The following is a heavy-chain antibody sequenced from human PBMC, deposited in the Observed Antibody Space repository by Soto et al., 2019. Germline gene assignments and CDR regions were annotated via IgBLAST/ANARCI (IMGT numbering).Heavy chain of an antibody. CDR2: ISGSDGST. J-gene: IGHJ6*02. V-gene: IGHV3-23*01. D-gene: IGHD2-2*01. Sequence: GGSLRLSCAASGFTFSSYAMNWVRQAPGKGLEWVSLISGSDGSTYYADSVKGRFTISRDNSKNTLYLQMNSLRAEDPAVYYCAKWKYQLLQYGMDVWGQGTTVTVSS. CDR1: GFTFSSYA. CDR3: AKWKYQLLQYGMDV.